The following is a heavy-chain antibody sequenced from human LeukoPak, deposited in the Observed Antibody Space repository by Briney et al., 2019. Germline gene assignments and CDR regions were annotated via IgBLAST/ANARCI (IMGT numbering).Heavy chain of an antibody. CDR3: ATGDCSSTSCNNYYYYYYVDV. J-gene: IGHJ6*03. CDR1: GYTLTELS. Sequence: ASVKVSCKVSGYTLTELSMHWVRQAPGKGLEWMGGFDPEDGETIYAQKFQGRVTMTEDTSTDTAYMELSSLRSEDTAVYYCATGDCSSTSCNNYYYYYYVDVWGKGTTVTVSS. D-gene: IGHD2-2*02. V-gene: IGHV1-24*01. CDR2: FDPEDGET.